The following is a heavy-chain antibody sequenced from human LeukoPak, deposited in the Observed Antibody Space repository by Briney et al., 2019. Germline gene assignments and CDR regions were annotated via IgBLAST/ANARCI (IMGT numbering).Heavy chain of an antibody. CDR3: ARDQDYGDYPYTH. V-gene: IGHV4-59*01. CDR2: IYYSGST. J-gene: IGHJ4*02. D-gene: IGHD4-17*01. CDR1: GGSISSYY. Sequence: SETLSLTCTVSGGSISSYYWSWIRQPPGKGLEWIGYIYYSGSTNYNPSLKSRVTFSVDTSKNQFSLQLSSVTAADTAMYYCARDQDYGDYPYTHWGQGTLVTVSS.